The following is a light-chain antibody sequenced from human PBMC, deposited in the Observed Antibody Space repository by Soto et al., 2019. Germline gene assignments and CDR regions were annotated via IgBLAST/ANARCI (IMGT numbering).Light chain of an antibody. CDR2: EVS. CDR1: SSEVGGYNY. J-gene: IGLJ1*01. CDR3: SSYSGTNYHYV. Sequence: QSVLTQPPSASGSFGQSVTISFPGTSSEVGGYNYVSWYQQHPGKAPKLMIYEVSERPSGVPDRFSGSKSGNTASLTVSGLQADDEADYYCSSYSGTNYHYVFGTGTKVTVL. V-gene: IGLV2-8*01.